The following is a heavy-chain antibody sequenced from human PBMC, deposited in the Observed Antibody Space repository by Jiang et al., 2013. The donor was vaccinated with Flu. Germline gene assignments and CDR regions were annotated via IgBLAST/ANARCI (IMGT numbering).Heavy chain of an antibody. V-gene: IGHV3-30-3*01. CDR3: ARDSTNYFDYTRGTYRPGYLDY. D-gene: IGHD3-16*02. Sequence: VQLVESGGGVVQPGRSLSLSCAASGFAFRTYSMHWVRQAPGKGLEWVALISYDGSNKYYADSVKGRFTISRDNSKNTLFLQMNNLRPEDTAVCYCARDSTNYFDYTRGTYRPGYLDYWAREPWSPSPQ. CDR2: ISYDGSNK. J-gene: IGHJ4*02. CDR1: GFAFRTYS.